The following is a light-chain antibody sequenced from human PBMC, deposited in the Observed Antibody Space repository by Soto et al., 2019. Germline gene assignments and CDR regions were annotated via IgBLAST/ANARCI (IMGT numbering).Light chain of an antibody. Sequence: EIMLTQSPGTLSLSPGERATLSCRASQSVSSSYLAWYQQKPGQAPRPLIYGASSRATGIPDRFSGSGSGTDFTLTISRLEPEDFAVYYCQQYGSSPPYTFGQGTKVDIK. J-gene: IGKJ2*01. CDR2: GAS. CDR1: QSVSSSY. CDR3: QQYGSSPPYT. V-gene: IGKV3-20*01.